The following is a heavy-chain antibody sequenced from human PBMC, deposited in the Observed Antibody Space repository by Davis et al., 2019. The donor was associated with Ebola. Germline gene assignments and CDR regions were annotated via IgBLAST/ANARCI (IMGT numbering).Heavy chain of an antibody. CDR1: GYSFTTHW. V-gene: IGHV5-51*01. CDR3: ARAVYCGDNCLEDFEF. Sequence: PGGSLRLSCQASGYSFTTHWVAWVRQVPGKGLELMGLVYPGHSLTKYSPSFRGRVTISADKSINTAFLQWSGLEVSDTATYYCARAVYCGDNCLEDFEFWGQGTLVTVSS. CDR2: VYPGHSLT. J-gene: IGHJ4*02. D-gene: IGHD2-21*01.